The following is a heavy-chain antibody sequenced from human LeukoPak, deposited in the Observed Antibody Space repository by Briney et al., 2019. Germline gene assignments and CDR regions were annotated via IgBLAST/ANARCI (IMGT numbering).Heavy chain of an antibody. V-gene: IGHV4-59*01. Sequence: SETLSLTCTVSGGSISSYYCSWIRQPPGKGLEWIGYIYYSGSTTYNPALKSRVTISVDTSKNQCSLKLSSVTAADTAVYYCASFYSGFDYYYYMDVWGKGTTVTVSS. J-gene: IGHJ6*03. CDR2: IYYSGST. CDR3: ASFYSGFDYYYYMDV. D-gene: IGHD2-15*01. CDR1: GGSISSYY.